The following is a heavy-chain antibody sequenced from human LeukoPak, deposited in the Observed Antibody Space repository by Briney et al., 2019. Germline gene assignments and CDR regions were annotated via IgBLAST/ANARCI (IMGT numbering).Heavy chain of an antibody. D-gene: IGHD3-22*01. CDR2: VYYTGST. J-gene: IGHJ4*02. V-gene: IGHV4-59*08. CDR1: GASISNYY. CDR3: ARSQPKSSGFD. Sequence: SETLSLTCTVSGASISNYYWTWIRQPPGKGLEWIGYVYYTGSTNYNPSVKSRVTISLDTSKSQFSLRLTSVTAADTAVYYCARSQPKSSGFDWGQGTLVTVSS.